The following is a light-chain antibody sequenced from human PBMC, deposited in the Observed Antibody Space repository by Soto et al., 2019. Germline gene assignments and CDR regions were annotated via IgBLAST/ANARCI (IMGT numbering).Light chain of an antibody. J-gene: IGLJ2*01. V-gene: IGLV1-47*01. CDR3: AAWDDSLRGVD. Sequence: QSVLTQPPSASGTPGQRVIISCSGSLSNIGSNFIYWYQQLPGSYSKLLINRNNERPSGVPDRFSGSKSGTSVSLAISGRRSEDEADYHCAAWDDSLRGVDFGGGTQLTDL. CDR2: RNN. CDR1: LSNIGSNF.